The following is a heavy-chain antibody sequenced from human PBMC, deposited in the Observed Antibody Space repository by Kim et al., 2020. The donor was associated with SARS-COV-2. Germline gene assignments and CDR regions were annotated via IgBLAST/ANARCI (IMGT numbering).Heavy chain of an antibody. J-gene: IGHJ6*02. V-gene: IGHV5-51*01. CDR1: GYSFNSYW. CDR2: IYPGDSDT. Sequence: GESLKISCKGSGYSFNSYWIGWVRQMRGKGLEWMGIIYPGDSDTRYSPSYQGQVTITADKSISTAYLQWGSLKASDTAMYYCAKDQIRESPRHYYYYYGMDVWGHGTTVNVSS. CDR3: AKDQIRESPRHYYYYYGMDV.